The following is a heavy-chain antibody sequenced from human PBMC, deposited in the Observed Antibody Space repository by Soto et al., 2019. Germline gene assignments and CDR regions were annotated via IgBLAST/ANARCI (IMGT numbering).Heavy chain of an antibody. V-gene: IGHV3-11*01. J-gene: IGHJ6*02. D-gene: IGHD5-18*01. Sequence: GGSLRLSCAASGFIFGDYHMSWIRQAPGKGLEWVSYIISSGTSIYYADPVKGRFTVSRDNAKDSLYLQMNTPRLADTAVYYCVRARGYSNARYHGMDVWGQGTTVTVSS. CDR2: IISSGTSI. CDR3: VRARGYSNARYHGMDV. CDR1: GFIFGDYH.